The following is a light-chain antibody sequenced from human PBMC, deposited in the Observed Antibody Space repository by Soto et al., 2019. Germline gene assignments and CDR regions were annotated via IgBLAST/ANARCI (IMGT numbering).Light chain of an antibody. CDR3: AAWDDSLNGWV. Sequence: QSVLTQPPSASATPGQGVTVSCSGGSSNIGVNTVNWYQHLPGTAPKLLIYTDDQRPSGVPDRFSGSKSGTSASLAISGLQSEDEADYYCAAWDDSLNGWVFGGGTKVTVL. J-gene: IGLJ3*02. CDR1: SSNIGVNT. CDR2: TDD. V-gene: IGLV1-44*01.